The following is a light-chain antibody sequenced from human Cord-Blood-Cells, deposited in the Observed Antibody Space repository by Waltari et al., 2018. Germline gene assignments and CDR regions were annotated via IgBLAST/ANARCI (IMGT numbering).Light chain of an antibody. CDR1: SSDVGGYNY. Sequence: QSALTQPRSVSGSPGQSVTISCTGTSSDVGGYNYVSWYQQHPGKAPKLMIYDVSKRPAGLPDRFACTKSDTTASLTTSVLPAEDEAYYYCCSEAGCYTWVFGGGTKLTVL. V-gene: IGLV2-11*01. J-gene: IGLJ3*02. CDR3: CSEAGCYTWV. CDR2: DVS.